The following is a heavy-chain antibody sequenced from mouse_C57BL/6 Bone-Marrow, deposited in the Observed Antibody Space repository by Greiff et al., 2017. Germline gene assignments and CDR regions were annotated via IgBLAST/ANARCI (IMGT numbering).Heavy chain of an antibody. CDR3: ARSGGNYPWFAY. J-gene: IGHJ3*01. Sequence: VQLQPSGPALVQPGASVKISCPASGYAFSSSWLNWVKQRPGKGLAWIGRIYPGDGDTNYNGKFKGKATLTADKSSSTAYMQLSSLTSEDSAVYFCARSGGNYPWFAYWGQGTLVTVSA. CDR2: IYPGDGDT. V-gene: IGHV1-82*01. CDR1: GYAFSSSW. D-gene: IGHD2-1*01.